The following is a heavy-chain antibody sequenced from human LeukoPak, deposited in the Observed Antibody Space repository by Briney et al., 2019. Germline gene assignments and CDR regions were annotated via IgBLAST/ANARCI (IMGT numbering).Heavy chain of an antibody. CDR2: ISGSSSGI. V-gene: IGHV3-11*01. D-gene: IGHD1-26*01. CDR3: ARGLRGATNAFDI. CDR1: GFTFSDHY. J-gene: IGHJ3*02. Sequence: GGSLRLSCAVSGFTFSDHYMSWIRQAPGKGLDCVSYISGSSSGIYSADSVRGRFTISRDNAKNSLYLQMKSLSAEDTAVYYCARGLRGATNAFDIWGQGTMVSVSS.